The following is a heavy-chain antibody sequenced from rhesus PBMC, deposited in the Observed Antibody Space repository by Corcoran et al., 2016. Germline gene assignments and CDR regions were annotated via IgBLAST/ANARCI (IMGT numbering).Heavy chain of an antibody. D-gene: IGHD6-31*01. V-gene: IGHV4-80*01. J-gene: IGHJ4*01. CDR1: GASISSDW. CDR2: INGNTGNT. CDR3: TREKAASIDY. Sequence: QVQLQESGPGRVKPSETLSLTCTVSGASISSDWWSWVRQPPGKGLEWIGEINGNTGNTNYNPSLESRVTISKDASKNQFSLKLTSVTAADTAVYHCTREKAASIDYWGQGVLVTASS.